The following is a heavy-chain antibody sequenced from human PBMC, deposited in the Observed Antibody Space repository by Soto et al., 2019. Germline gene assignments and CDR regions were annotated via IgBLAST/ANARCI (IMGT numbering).Heavy chain of an antibody. Sequence: SQTLSLTCAIFGDRVSSSSAAWNWIRQSPSRGLGWLGRTYYRSKWNYDYEVSMKSRININPDTSKNQFSLQLNSVTPDDTAVYYCTRVSAESPADYFHAMDVWGQGTTVTVSS. D-gene: IGHD6-19*01. V-gene: IGHV6-1*01. CDR2: TYYRSKWNY. J-gene: IGHJ6*02. CDR1: GDRVSSSSAA. CDR3: TRVSAESPADYFHAMDV.